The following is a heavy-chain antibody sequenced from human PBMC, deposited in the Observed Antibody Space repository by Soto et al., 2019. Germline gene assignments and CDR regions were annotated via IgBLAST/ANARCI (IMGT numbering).Heavy chain of an antibody. J-gene: IGHJ4*02. CDR2: IWYDGSNK. CDR3: ARDDRKIAAAGPIDY. V-gene: IGHV3-33*01. CDR1: GFTFSSYC. Sequence: GGPLRLSCAASGFTFSSYCMHWVRQAPGKGLEWVAVIWYDGSNKYYADSVKGRFTISRDNSKNALYLQMNSLRAEDTAVYYCARDDRKIAAAGPIDYWGQGTLVTVSS. D-gene: IGHD6-13*01.